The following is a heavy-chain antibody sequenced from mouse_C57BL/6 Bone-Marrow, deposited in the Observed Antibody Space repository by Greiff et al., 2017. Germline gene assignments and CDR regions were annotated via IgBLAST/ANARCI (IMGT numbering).Heavy chain of an antibody. V-gene: IGHV10-1*01. D-gene: IGHD1-1*01. J-gene: IGHJ2*01. CDR2: IRSKSNNYAT. CDR3: VRWGYGSSYGFDY. CDR1: GFSFNTYA. Sequence: EVQRVESGGGLVQPKGSLKLSCAASGFSFNTYAMNWVRQAPGKGLEWVARIRSKSNNYATYYADSVKDRFTIYRDNAESMLYLQMNHLKTEDTAMYDCVRWGYGSSYGFDYWGQGTTLTVSS.